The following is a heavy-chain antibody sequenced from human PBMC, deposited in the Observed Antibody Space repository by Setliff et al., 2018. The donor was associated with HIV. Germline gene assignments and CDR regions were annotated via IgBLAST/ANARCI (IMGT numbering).Heavy chain of an antibody. CDR2: IKQDGSEE. CDR3: VGGFYAGY. D-gene: IGHD5-12*01. J-gene: IGHJ4*02. Sequence: GESLKISCAASGFTFSTYWMIWARQAPGKGLEWVAKIKQDGSEEYYVDSVKGRFTISRDNAKNSVYLQMNSLRVEDMAVYYCVGGFYAGYWGQGTLVTVSS. V-gene: IGHV3-7*01. CDR1: GFTFSTYW.